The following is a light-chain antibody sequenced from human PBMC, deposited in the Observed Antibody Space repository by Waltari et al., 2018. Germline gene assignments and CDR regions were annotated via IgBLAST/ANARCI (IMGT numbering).Light chain of an antibody. Sequence: SVLTQAPSVSVAPGQTATISCGGDNLGSRSVNWYQQKPGQAPRLVVYDDTDRPSGIPERLVGSNSGGTATLTISRVEAGDEADYYCQVWDSSSGQFVVFGGGTKLTVL. CDR1: NLGSRS. J-gene: IGLJ2*01. CDR3: QVWDSSSGQFVV. V-gene: IGLV3-21*02. CDR2: DDT.